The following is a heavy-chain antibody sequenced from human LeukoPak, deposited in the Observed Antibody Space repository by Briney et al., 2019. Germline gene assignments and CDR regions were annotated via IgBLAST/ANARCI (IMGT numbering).Heavy chain of an antibody. J-gene: IGHJ3*02. CDR3: ARVYSSSWSDAFDI. Sequence: GGSLRLSCAASGFTFSSYAMHWVRQAPGKGLEWVAVISYDGSNKYYADSVKGRFTISRDNSKNTLYLQMNSLRAEDTAVYYCARVYSSSWSDAFDIWGQGTMVTVSS. V-gene: IGHV3-30-3*01. D-gene: IGHD6-13*01. CDR2: ISYDGSNK. CDR1: GFTFSSYA.